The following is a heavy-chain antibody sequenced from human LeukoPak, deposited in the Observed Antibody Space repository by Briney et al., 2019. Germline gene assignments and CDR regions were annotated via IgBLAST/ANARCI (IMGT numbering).Heavy chain of an antibody. V-gene: IGHV4-4*02. D-gene: IGHD3-10*01. CDR1: GGSISSSNW. J-gene: IGHJ3*02. CDR3: ARVSNGYGSGSYYADI. Sequence: PSGTLSLTCAVSGGSISSSNWWSWVRQPPGKGLEWIGEIYHSGSTNYNPSLKSRVTISVDTSKNQFSLKLSSVTAADTAVYYCARVSNGYGSGSYYADIWGQGTMVTVSS. CDR2: IYHSGST.